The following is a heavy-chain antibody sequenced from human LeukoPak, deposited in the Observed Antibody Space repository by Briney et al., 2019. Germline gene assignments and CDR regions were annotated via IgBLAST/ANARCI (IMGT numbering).Heavy chain of an antibody. CDR2: ISGSGGST. CDR1: GFTFSSYA. D-gene: IGHD3-22*01. CDR3: AKVEGYYYDSSGYSAD. J-gene: IGHJ4*02. Sequence: GGSLRLSCAASGFTFSSYAMGWVRQAPGKGLEWVSSISGSGGSTYYADSVKGRFTISRDNSKNTLYLQMNSLRAEDTAVYYCAKVEGYYYDSSGYSADWGQGTLVTVSS. V-gene: IGHV3-23*01.